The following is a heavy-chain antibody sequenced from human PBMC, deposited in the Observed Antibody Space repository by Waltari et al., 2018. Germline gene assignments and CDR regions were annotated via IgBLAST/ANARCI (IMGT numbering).Heavy chain of an antibody. J-gene: IGHJ4*02. D-gene: IGHD3-3*01. CDR3: ARFGVEAGLDG. CDR2: IKPDGGEK. V-gene: IGHV3-7*01. Sequence: EVQLVVSGGGLVRPGGSLRLACAASGFTFGGDWMSWVRQAPGKGLEFVANIKPDGGEKFYADSVKGRFTISRDNARNSLYLQMTSLRVEDTAVYYCARFGVEAGLDGWGQGTLVTVSS. CDR1: GFTFGGDW.